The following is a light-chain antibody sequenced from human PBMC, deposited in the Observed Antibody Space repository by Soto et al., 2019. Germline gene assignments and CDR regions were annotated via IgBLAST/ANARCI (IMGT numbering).Light chain of an antibody. CDR3: SSYRSGGTFV. CDR2: VVS. Sequence: QSALTQPASVSGSPGQSIAICCTGTSSDVGGYNYVSWHQQHPGKAPKVLISVVSNRPSGVSNRFSGSKSGNTASLTISGLQAEDEADYYCSSYRSGGTFVFGSGTKVTVL. J-gene: IGLJ1*01. V-gene: IGLV2-14*01. CDR1: SSDVGGYNY.